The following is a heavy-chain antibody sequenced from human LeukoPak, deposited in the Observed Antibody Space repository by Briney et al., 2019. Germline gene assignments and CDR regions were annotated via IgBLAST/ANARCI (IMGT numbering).Heavy chain of an antibody. Sequence: SETLSLTCTVSGYSISNGYFWGWIRQPPGKGLEWIGNIYRTGPTFDNPSLQRRVSMSVDTYKNSFSLKLTSGTAADTAVYSCARDGYSPVAFDIWGQGTVVTVSS. CDR3: ARDGYSPVAFDI. D-gene: IGHD5-18*01. CDR2: IYRTGPT. J-gene: IGHJ3*02. V-gene: IGHV4-38-2*02. CDR1: GYSISNGYF.